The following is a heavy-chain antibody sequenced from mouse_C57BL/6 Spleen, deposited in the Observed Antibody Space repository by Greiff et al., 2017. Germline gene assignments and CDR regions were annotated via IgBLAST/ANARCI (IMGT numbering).Heavy chain of an antibody. CDR2: INPNNGGT. CDR1: GYTFTDYN. D-gene: IGHD2-5*01. Sequence: EVQLQQSGPELVKPGASVKMSCKASGYTFTDYNMHWVKQSHGKSLEWIGYINPNNGGTSYKQKFKGKATLTGNKSSSTAYLELRSLTSEDSAVYYCAREGPYYSNYVAMDYWGQGTSVTVSA. V-gene: IGHV1-22*01. CDR3: AREGPYYSNYVAMDY. J-gene: IGHJ4*01.